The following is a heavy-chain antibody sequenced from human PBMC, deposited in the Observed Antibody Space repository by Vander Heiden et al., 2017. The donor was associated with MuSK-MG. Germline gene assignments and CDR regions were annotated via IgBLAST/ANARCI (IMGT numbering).Heavy chain of an antibody. CDR1: GGSFSGYY. CDR2: INHSGST. V-gene: IGHV4-34*01. Sequence: QVQLQQWGAGLLKPSETLFLTCAVYGGSFSGYYWSWIRQPPGKGLEWIGEINHSGSTNYNPSLKSRVTISVDTSKNQCSLKLSSVTAADTAVYYCARGVVGGTRGYYYMDVWGKGTTVTVSS. D-gene: IGHD3-16*01. J-gene: IGHJ6*03. CDR3: ARGVVGGTRGYYYMDV.